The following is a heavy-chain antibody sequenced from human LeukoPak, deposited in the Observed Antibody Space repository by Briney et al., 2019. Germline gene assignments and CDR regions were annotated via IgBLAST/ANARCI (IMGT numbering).Heavy chain of an antibody. D-gene: IGHD3-22*01. V-gene: IGHV3-21*01. CDR3: AREKKTYYYDSSGYFDY. J-gene: IGHJ4*02. CDR1: GFTFSNYA. Sequence: PGGSLRLSCAASGFTFSNYAMNWVRQAPGKGLEWVSSISSSSSYIYYADSVKGRFTISRDNAKNSLYLQMNSLRAEDTAVYYCAREKKTYYYDSSGYFDYWGQGTLVTVSS. CDR2: ISSSSSYI.